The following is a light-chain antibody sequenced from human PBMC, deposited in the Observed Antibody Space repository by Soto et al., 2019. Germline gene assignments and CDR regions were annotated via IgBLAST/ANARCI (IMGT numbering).Light chain of an antibody. CDR1: QSVSSN. Sequence: EIVMTQSPATLSVSPGERATLSCRASQSVSSNLAWYQQKPGQAPRLLIYGASPRATGIPARFSGSGSGTEFTLTISSLQSEDFAVYYCQQYTNWPPETFGQGTKVDIK. CDR2: GAS. V-gene: IGKV3-15*01. J-gene: IGKJ1*01. CDR3: QQYTNWPPET.